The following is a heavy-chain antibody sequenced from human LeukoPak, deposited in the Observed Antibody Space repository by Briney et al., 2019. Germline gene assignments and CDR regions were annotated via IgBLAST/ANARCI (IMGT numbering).Heavy chain of an antibody. CDR1: GGTFSSYA. CDR3: ASPRDTAMVTGFDY. Sequence: ASVKVSCKASGGTFSSYAISWVRQAPGQGLEWMGGIIPIFGTANYAQKFQGRVTITADESTSTAYMGLSSLRSEDTAVYYCASPRDTAMVTGFDYWGQGTLVTVSS. CDR2: IIPIFGTA. D-gene: IGHD5-18*01. V-gene: IGHV1-69*13. J-gene: IGHJ4*02.